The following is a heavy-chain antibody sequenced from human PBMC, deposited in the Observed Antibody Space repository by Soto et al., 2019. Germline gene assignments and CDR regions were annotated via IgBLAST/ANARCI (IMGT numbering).Heavy chain of an antibody. CDR3: ARTRGVVTAILDAFDI. D-gene: IGHD2-21*02. CDR1: GYTFTSYG. J-gene: IGHJ3*02. Sequence: SVKVSCKASGYTFTSYGISWVRQAPGQGLEWMGWISAYNGNTNYAQKLQGRVTMTTDTSTSTAYMELGSLRSDDTAVYYCARTRGVVTAILDAFDIWGQGTMVTVSS. CDR2: ISAYNGNT. V-gene: IGHV1-18*04.